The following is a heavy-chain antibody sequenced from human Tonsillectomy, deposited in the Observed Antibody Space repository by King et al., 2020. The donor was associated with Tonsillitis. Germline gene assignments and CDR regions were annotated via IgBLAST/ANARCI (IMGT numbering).Heavy chain of an antibody. D-gene: IGHD3-10*01. CDR1: GFTLSSYW. V-gene: IGHV3-7*01. CDR2: KKQDGSEK. J-gene: IGHJ3*01. Sequence: VQLVESGGGLVQPGGSLRLSCAASGFTLSSYWMSWVRQAPGKGLEWVANKKQDGSEKNYVDSVKGRFTISRDNAKNSLYLQLNSLRAEDTAVYYCARDNYYSDAFDLWGQGTMVTVSS. CDR3: ARDNYYSDAFDL.